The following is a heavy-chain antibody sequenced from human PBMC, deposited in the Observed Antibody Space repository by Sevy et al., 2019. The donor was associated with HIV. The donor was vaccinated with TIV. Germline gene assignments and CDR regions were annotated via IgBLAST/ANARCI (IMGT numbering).Heavy chain of an antibody. CDR3: AKSVDTAMVTNYYYGMDV. Sequence: GGSLRLSCAASRFTFDDYTMHWVRQAPGKGLEWVSLISWDGGSTYYADSVKGRFTISRDNSKNSLYLQMNSLRTEDTALYYCAKSVDTAMVTNYYYGMDVWGQGTTVTVSS. CDR2: ISWDGGST. V-gene: IGHV3-43*01. J-gene: IGHJ6*02. D-gene: IGHD5-18*01. CDR1: RFTFDDYT.